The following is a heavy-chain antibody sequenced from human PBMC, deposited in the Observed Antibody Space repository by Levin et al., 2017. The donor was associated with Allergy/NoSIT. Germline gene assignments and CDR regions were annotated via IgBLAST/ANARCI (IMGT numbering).Heavy chain of an antibody. J-gene: IGHJ3*02. Sequence: SETLSLTCTVSGGSISSSSYYWGWIRQPPGKGLEWIGSIYYSGSTYYNPSLKSRVTISVDTSKNQFSLKLSSVTAADTAVYYCARHANGSGGPDAFDIWGQGTMVTVSS. CDR2: IYYSGST. V-gene: IGHV4-39*01. CDR3: ARHANGSGGPDAFDI. CDR1: GGSISSSSYY. D-gene: IGHD3-10*01.